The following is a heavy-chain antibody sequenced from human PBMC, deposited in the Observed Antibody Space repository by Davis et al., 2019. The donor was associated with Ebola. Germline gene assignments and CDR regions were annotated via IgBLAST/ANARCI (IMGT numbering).Heavy chain of an antibody. V-gene: IGHV3-30*02. D-gene: IGHD1-1*01. J-gene: IGHJ6*02. Sequence: GESLKISCAASGFTFSSYAMHWVRQAPGKGLYWVAFIRFDGSNKYYADSVQGRFTISRDNSKNTLYLQMTSLRAEDTAVYYCATSTIAAYYYYGMDVWGQGTTVTVSS. CDR2: IRFDGSNK. CDR1: GFTFSSYA. CDR3: ATSTIAAYYYYGMDV.